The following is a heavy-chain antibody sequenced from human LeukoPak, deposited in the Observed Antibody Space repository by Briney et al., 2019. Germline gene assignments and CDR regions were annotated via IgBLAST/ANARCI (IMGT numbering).Heavy chain of an antibody. V-gene: IGHV3-33*01. J-gene: IGHJ5*02. D-gene: IGHD2-21*01. Sequence: PGGSLRLSCAASGFSFSTYGMHWVRQAPGKGLEWVAVIWYDGSNQYYADSVKGRFTISRDNSKNTLYLQMNSLRAEDTAVYHCARGGVWSSHNWLDPWGQGTLVTVSS. CDR2: IWYDGSNQ. CDR3: ARGGVWSSHNWLDP. CDR1: GFSFSTYG.